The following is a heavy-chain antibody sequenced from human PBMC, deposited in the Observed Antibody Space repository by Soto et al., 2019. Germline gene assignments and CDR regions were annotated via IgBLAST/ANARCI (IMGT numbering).Heavy chain of an antibody. D-gene: IGHD3-22*01. CDR1: GFTVSSNY. J-gene: IGHJ3*02. V-gene: IGHV3-53*01. Sequence: EVQLVESGGGLIQPGGSLRLSCAASGFTVSSNYMSWVRQAPGKGLEWVSVIYSGGSTYYADSVKGRFTISRDNSKNTQSLQMNSRRAEDTAVYYCARNYDSTAGGAFDIWGQGTRVTVSS. CDR2: IYSGGST. CDR3: ARNYDSTAGGAFDI.